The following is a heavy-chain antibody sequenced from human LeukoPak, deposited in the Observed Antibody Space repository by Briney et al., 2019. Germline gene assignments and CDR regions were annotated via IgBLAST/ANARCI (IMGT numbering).Heavy chain of an antibody. Sequence: GGSLRLSCAASGFPFSAYWMHWVRQAPGKGLLWVSRINTDGSTTIYTDPVKGRFTISRDNSKNTLSLQMNSLRGEDTAVYYCAKDSSSWHLDNWGQGTLVTVSS. CDR2: INTDGSTT. J-gene: IGHJ4*02. CDR3: AKDSSSWHLDN. CDR1: GFPFSAYW. V-gene: IGHV3-74*01. D-gene: IGHD6-13*01.